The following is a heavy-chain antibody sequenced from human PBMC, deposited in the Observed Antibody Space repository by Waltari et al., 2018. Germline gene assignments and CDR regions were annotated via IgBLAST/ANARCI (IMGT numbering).Heavy chain of an antibody. Sequence: EVQLVESGGGLVQPGGSLRLSCGASGFPFSSYGMYWVRRAAGKGLEWVSGISGSGGNTYYADSVKGRFTISRDNSKSTLSLQMNSVRADDTAVYYCARGAAYSRFDYWGQGTLVIVSS. CDR3: ARGAAYSRFDY. V-gene: IGHV3-23*04. J-gene: IGHJ4*02. CDR2: ISGSGGNT. CDR1: GFPFSSYG. D-gene: IGHD5-18*01.